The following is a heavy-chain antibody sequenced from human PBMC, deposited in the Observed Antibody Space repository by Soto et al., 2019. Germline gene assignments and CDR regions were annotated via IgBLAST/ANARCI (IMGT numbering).Heavy chain of an antibody. CDR3: AGKQPSIAPFDY. V-gene: IGHV4-31*03. CDR2: IYYSGST. CDR1: GGSISSGGYY. J-gene: IGHJ4*02. Sequence: SETLSLTCTVSGGSISSGGYYWSWIRQHPGKGLEWIGYIYYSGSTYYNPSLKSRVTISVDTSKNQFSLKLSSVTAADTAVYYCAGKQPSIAPFDYWGQGTLVTVSS.